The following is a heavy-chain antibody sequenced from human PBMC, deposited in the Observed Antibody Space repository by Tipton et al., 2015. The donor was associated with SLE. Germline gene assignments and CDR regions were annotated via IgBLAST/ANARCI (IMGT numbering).Heavy chain of an antibody. CDR3: ATEVRFGVVIYFEH. V-gene: IGHV4-39*07. J-gene: IGHJ4*02. CDR2: MFYSGST. CDR1: GGSISWSNYY. Sequence: TLSLTCTVSGGSISWSNYYLAWIRQPPGKGLEWIGGMFYSGSTYYNPSLKSRVTFSIDTSTNQFSLQLTSVTAADTAVYYCATEVRFGVVIYFEHWGQGTLGTVPS. D-gene: IGHD3-3*01.